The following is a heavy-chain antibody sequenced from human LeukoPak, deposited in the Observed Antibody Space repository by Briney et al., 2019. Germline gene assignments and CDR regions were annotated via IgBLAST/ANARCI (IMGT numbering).Heavy chain of an antibody. CDR2: INPNSGGT. D-gene: IGHD3-10*01. CDR3: ARDHYYGSGSYYFNY. CDR1: GYTFTGYY. Sequence: GASVKVSCKASGYTFTGYYMHWVRQAPGQGLEWMGWINPNSGGTNYAQRFQGRVTMTRDTSISTAYMELSRLRSDDTAVYYCARDHYYGSGSYYFNYWGQGTLVTVSS. V-gene: IGHV1-2*02. J-gene: IGHJ4*02.